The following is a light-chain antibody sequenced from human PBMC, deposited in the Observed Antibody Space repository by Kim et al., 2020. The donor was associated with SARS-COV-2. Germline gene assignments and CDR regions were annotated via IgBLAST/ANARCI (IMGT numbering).Light chain of an antibody. CDR3: QQYYSMPLT. J-gene: IGKJ4*01. V-gene: IGKV1D-8*02. Sequence: AATGDRGTISCRRSQGISSELAWYHQKPGKAPELRIYAASNLQSGVPSRFSGSGSGTDFTLTISCMQSEDFATYYCQQYYSMPLTFGAGTKGDSK. CDR1: QGISSE. CDR2: AAS.